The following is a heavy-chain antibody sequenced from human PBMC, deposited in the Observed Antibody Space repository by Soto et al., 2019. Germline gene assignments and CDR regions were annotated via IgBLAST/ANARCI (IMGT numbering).Heavy chain of an antibody. D-gene: IGHD3-10*01. V-gene: IGHV1-58*01. CDR3: AADIIPTLIWFGELSQNTKFDP. J-gene: IGHJ5*02. CDR2: IVVGSGNT. Sequence: SVKVSCKASGFTFTSSAVQWVRQARGQRLEWIGWIVVGSGNTNYAQKFQERVTITRDMSTSTAYMELSSLRSEDTAVYYCAADIIPTLIWFGELSQNTKFDPWGQGTLVTVSS. CDR1: GFTFTSSA.